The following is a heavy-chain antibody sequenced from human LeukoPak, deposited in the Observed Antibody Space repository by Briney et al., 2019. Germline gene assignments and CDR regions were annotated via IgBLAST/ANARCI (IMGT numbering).Heavy chain of an antibody. CDR2: INPNSGGT. Sequence: ASVKVSCKTSGYTFTGYYIHWVRQAPGQGLEWMGWINPNSGGTNYAQKFQGSGTMTRDTSISTAYMELSRLRSDDTAVYYCARGDDYGDYTGYYWGQGTLVTVSS. CDR3: ARGDDYGDYTGYY. D-gene: IGHD4-17*01. V-gene: IGHV1-2*02. CDR1: GYTFTGYY. J-gene: IGHJ4*02.